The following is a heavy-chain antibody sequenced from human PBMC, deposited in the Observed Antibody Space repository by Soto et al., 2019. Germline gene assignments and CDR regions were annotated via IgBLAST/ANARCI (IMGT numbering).Heavy chain of an antibody. CDR3: ARDYGAAGDLITIFGY. V-gene: IGHV3-74*01. CDR2: INSDGSST. CDR1: GFTFSSYW. D-gene: IGHD3-3*01. Sequence: PGGSLRLSCAASGFTFSSYWMHWVRQAPGKGLVWVSRINSDGSSTSYADSVKGRFTISRDNAKNTLYLQMNSLRAEDTAVYYCARDYGAAGDLITIFGYWGQGTLVTVSS. J-gene: IGHJ4*02.